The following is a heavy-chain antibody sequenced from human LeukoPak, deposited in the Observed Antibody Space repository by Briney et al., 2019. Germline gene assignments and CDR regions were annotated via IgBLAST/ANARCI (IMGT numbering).Heavy chain of an antibody. CDR3: ARDEMIYYGSGAGSPYGMDV. Sequence: SVKVSCKASGGTFSSYAISWVRQAPGQGLEWMGRIIPILGIANYAQKFQGRVTITADKSTSTAYMELSSLRSEDTAVYYCARDEMIYYGSGAGSPYGMDVWGQGTTVTVSS. J-gene: IGHJ6*02. D-gene: IGHD3-10*01. CDR2: IIPILGIA. CDR1: GGTFSSYA. V-gene: IGHV1-69*04.